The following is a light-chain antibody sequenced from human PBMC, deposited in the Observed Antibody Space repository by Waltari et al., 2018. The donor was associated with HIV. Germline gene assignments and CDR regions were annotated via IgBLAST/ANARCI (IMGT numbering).Light chain of an antibody. Sequence: QSVLTQPPSASGTPGQRVTISCSGISSNTGSNHVSCYQQFPGTAPKVLMSANNQRPSGVPDRFSASKSGTSASLAISGLHSEDEADYYCATWDDSLNGPLFGGGTKLTVL. CDR3: ATWDDSLNGPL. J-gene: IGLJ2*01. V-gene: IGLV1-44*01. CDR2: ANN. CDR1: SSNTGSNH.